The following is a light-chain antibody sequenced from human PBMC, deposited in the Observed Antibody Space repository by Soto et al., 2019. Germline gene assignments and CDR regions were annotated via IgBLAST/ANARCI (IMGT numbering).Light chain of an antibody. CDR2: ENN. CDR1: SSDVGTYNL. Sequence: QSVLTQPASVSGSPGQSIAISCTGTSSDVGTYNLVSWYQHHPGKAPKAMIYENNKRPAGVSNRFSGSKSGNTASLTISGLQAEDEAVYYCCSYAGGSSLVFGGGTQLTVL. CDR3: CSYAGGSSLV. J-gene: IGLJ3*02. V-gene: IGLV2-23*01.